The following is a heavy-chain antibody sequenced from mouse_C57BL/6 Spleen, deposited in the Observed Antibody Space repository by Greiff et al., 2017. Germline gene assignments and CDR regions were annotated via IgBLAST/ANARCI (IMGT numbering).Heavy chain of an antibody. V-gene: IGHV1-42*01. D-gene: IGHD4-1*01. CDR3: AMSPKLGRKDFDY. CDR1: GYSFTGYY. Sequence: VQLQQSGPELVKPGASVKISCKASGYSFTGYYMNWVKQSPEKSLEWIGEINPSTGGTTYNQKFKAKATLTVDKSSSTAYMQLKSLTSEDSAVYYCAMSPKLGRKDFDYWGQGTTLTVSS. J-gene: IGHJ2*01. CDR2: INPSTGGT.